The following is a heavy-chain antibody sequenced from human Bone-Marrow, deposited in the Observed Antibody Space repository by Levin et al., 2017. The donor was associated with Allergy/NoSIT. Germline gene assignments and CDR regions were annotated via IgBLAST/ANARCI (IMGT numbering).Heavy chain of an antibody. CDR1: GFSFSDYY. J-gene: IGHJ3*02. CDR2: LLLPVPSP. V-gene: IGHV3-11*05. Sequence: LSSAASGFSFSDYYMNWIRQAPGPFLSFLSSLLLPVPSPPSAASVKGRFTISRDNAKRSLYLQVNSLRADDTAVYYCVRETSYAFDIWGQGTMVTVSS. CDR3: VRETSYAFDI.